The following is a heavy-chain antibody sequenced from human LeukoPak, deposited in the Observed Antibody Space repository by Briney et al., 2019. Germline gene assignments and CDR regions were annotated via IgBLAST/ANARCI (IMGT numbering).Heavy chain of an antibody. CDR1: GFTFNTYG. V-gene: IGHV3-30*02. Sequence: GGSLRLSCAASGFTFNTYGMHWVRQGPGKGLEWMAFIRYDGGNKYYADSVKGRFTISRDNSKNTLYLQMNSLRAEDTAVYYCAKESSRYSGYDYAFDIWGQGTMVTDPS. CDR2: IRYDGGNK. CDR3: AKESSRYSGYDYAFDI. D-gene: IGHD5-12*01. J-gene: IGHJ3*02.